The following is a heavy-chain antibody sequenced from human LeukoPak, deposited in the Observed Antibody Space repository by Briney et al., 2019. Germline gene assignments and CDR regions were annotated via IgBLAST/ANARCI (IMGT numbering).Heavy chain of an antibody. V-gene: IGHV1-2*02. CDR1: GYTFTGYY. D-gene: IGHD1-7*01. CDR2: INPNSCGT. J-gene: IGHJ5*02. CDR3: ARANWNYELNNWFDP. Sequence: GASVRVSCKASGYTFTGYYMHWVRQAPGQGLEWMGWINPNSCGTNYAQKFQGRVTMTRDTSTSTAYMELSRLRSDDTAVYYCARANWNYELNNWFDPWGQGTLVTVSS.